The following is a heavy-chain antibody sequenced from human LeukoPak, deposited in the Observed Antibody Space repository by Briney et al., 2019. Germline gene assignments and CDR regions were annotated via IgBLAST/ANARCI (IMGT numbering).Heavy chain of an antibody. CDR1: GGTFSSYA. CDR2: IIPIFGTA. V-gene: IGHV1-69*05. Sequence: SVKVSCKASGGTFSSYAISWVRQAPGQGLEWMGGIIPIFGTANYAQKFQGRVTITTDESTSTAYMELSSLRSEDTAVYYCARVRLSQYYYYYYMDVWGKGTTVTVS. D-gene: IGHD3-16*02. CDR3: ARVRLSQYYYYYYMDV. J-gene: IGHJ6*03.